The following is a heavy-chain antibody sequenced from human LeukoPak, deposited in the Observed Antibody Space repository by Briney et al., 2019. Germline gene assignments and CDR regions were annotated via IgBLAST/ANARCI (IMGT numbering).Heavy chain of an antibody. CDR1: GYTFTSYD. Sequence: GASVKVSCKASGYTFTSYDINWVRQATGQGLEWMGWMNPNSGNTGYAQKFQGRVTMTRNTSISTAYMELSSLRSEDTAVYYCARGYYGSGSYYTYYYYYYMDVWGKGTTVTISS. D-gene: IGHD3-10*01. V-gene: IGHV1-8*01. J-gene: IGHJ6*03. CDR2: MNPNSGNT. CDR3: ARGYYGSGSYYTYYYYYYMDV.